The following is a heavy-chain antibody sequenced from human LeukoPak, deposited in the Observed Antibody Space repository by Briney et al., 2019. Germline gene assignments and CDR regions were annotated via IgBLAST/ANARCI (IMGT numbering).Heavy chain of an antibody. CDR2: IYYGGST. J-gene: IGHJ3*02. Sequence: SETLSLTCTVSGGSISSYYWSWIRQPPGKGLEWIGYIYYGGSTNYNPSLKSRVTISVDTSKNQFSLKLSSVTAADTAVYYCARASELSYYYDSSGYSLDAFDIWGQGSMVTVSS. CDR3: ARASELSYYYDSSGYSLDAFDI. CDR1: GGSISSYY. V-gene: IGHV4-59*01. D-gene: IGHD3-22*01.